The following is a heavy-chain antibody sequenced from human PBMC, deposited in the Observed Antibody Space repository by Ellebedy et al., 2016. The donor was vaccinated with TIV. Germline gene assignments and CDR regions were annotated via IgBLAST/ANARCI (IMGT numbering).Heavy chain of an antibody. CDR1: GFTFSSYN. D-gene: IGHD6-19*01. J-gene: IGHJ3*02. V-gene: IGHV3-48*04. Sequence: PGGSLRLSCAASGFTFSSYNMNWVRQAPGRGLEWISYISNSGSTIYYRDSVKGRFTISRDNAKDSLHLQVNSLRAEDTAVYYCSRGWYDSGWYPDAFDIWGQGTMVTVSS. CDR2: ISNSGSTI. CDR3: SRGWYDSGWYPDAFDI.